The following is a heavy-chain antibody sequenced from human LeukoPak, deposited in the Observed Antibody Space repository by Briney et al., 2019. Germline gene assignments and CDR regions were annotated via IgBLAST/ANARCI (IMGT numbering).Heavy chain of an antibody. J-gene: IGHJ3*01. CDR2: INHSGST. D-gene: IGHD3-22*01. CDR1: GGSFRDYY. Sequence: SETLSLTCAVSGGSFRDYYWSWIRQPPGKGLEWIGEINHSGSTNYNPSLKSRVTISLDTSKNQFSLKLTSVTAADTAVYYCAKAPYLSSGSWGQGILVAVSS. V-gene: IGHV4-34*01. CDR3: AKAPYLSSGS.